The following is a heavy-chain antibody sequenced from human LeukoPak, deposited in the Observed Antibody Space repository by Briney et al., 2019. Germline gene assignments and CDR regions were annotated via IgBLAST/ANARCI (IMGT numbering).Heavy chain of an antibody. CDR3: ARTTTVVTLFDY. Sequence: ASVKVSCKASGYTFTSYYMHWVRQALGQGLEWMGIINPSGGSTSYAQKFQGRVTMTRDMSTSTVYMELSSLRSEDTAVYYCARTTTVVTLFDYWGQGTLVTVSS. J-gene: IGHJ4*02. CDR2: INPSGGST. CDR1: GYTFTSYY. D-gene: IGHD4-23*01. V-gene: IGHV1-46*01.